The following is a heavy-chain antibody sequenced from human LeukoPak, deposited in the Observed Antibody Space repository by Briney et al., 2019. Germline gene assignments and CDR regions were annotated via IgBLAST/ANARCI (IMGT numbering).Heavy chain of an antibody. CDR2: IIPDGSTT. Sequence: PGGSLRLSCAASEFTFSNYWMHWVRQAPGKGLVWVSRIIPDGSTTNYADFVKGRFTISRDNAKNTLYLQMNSLRAEDTAVYYCAGDAYIYETIDVWGRGTTVTVSS. CDR3: AGDAYIYETIDV. V-gene: IGHV3-74*01. J-gene: IGHJ6*03. D-gene: IGHD5-18*01. CDR1: EFTFSNYW.